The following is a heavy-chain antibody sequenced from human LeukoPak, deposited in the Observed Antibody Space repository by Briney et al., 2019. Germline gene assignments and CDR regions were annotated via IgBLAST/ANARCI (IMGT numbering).Heavy chain of an antibody. Sequence: GGSLRLSCAAFGFPLSSYAMSWVRQAPGKGLEWVSATSSSDAGTYHADSVRGRFTISRDNSKNTLYLQMNSLRAEDTAVYYCAKAKTDGYYYGSGSYYPWGQGTLVTVSS. V-gene: IGHV3-23*01. CDR1: GFPLSSYA. J-gene: IGHJ5*02. D-gene: IGHD3-10*01. CDR2: TSSSDAGT. CDR3: AKAKTDGYYYGSGSYYP.